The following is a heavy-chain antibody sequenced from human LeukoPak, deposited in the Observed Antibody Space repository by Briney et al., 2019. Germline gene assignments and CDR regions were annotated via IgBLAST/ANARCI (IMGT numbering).Heavy chain of an antibody. CDR2: IIPILGIA. CDR1: GGTFSSYA. D-gene: IGHD6-6*01. Sequence: ASVKVSCKASGGTFSSYAISWVRQAPGQGLEWMGRIIPILGIANYAQKFQGRVTITADKSTSTAYMELSSLRSEDTAVYYCARELESSSFAFDIWGQGTMVTVSS. V-gene: IGHV1-69*04. J-gene: IGHJ3*02. CDR3: ARELESSSFAFDI.